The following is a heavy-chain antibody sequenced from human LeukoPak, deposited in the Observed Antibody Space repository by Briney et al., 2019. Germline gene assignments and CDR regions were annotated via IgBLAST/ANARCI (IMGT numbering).Heavy chain of an antibody. V-gene: IGHV4-39*01. CDR3: ARHFRYSSSWYYFDY. CDR1: GGSIRSSNYH. Sequence: SETLSLTCTVSGGSIRSSNYHWGWIGQPPGKGLEWIGSMYYSGSTYYNPSLRSRVTVSVDTSKNQFSLNLSSVTAADTAVYYCARHFRYSSSWYYFDYWGQGTLVTVSS. J-gene: IGHJ4*02. D-gene: IGHD6-13*01. CDR2: MYYSGST.